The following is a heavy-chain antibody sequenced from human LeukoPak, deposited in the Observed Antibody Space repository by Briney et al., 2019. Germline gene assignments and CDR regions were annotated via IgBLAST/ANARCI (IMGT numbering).Heavy chain of an antibody. V-gene: IGHV4-39*07. CDR1: GGSISSSGSY. Sequence: PSETLSLTCTVSGGSISSSGSYWGWIRQPPGKGLEWIGNIYYSGSTNYNPSLKSRVTISVDTSKNQFSLKLSSVTAADTAVYYCARGEGNYFDYWGQGTLVTVSS. J-gene: IGHJ4*02. CDR2: IYYSGST. CDR3: ARGEGNYFDY. D-gene: IGHD1-26*01.